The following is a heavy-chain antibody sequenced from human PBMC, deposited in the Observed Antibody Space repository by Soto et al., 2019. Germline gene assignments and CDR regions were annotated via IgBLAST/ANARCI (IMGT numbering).Heavy chain of an antibody. D-gene: IGHD3-10*01. CDR1: GDSISRYY. J-gene: IGHJ6*02. CDR3: ARDQGGEFLKGSGMDV. Sequence: QVQLQESGPGLVKPSETLSLTCTVSGDSISRYYWSWIRLSPGKGLEWIGYIYYSGETNYNPSVKSRVTISVDRTKNQFSLKLSSLTAADTAVYYCARDQGGEFLKGSGMDVGGQGTTVTVSS. V-gene: IGHV4-59*01. CDR2: IYYSGET.